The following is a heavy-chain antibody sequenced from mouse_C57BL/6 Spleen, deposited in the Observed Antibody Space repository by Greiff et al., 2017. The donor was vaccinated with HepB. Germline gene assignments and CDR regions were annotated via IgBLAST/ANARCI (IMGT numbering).Heavy chain of an antibody. CDR1: GYTFTSYD. J-gene: IGHJ1*03. CDR2: IYPRDGST. V-gene: IGHV1-85*01. CDR3: ARDSNYLYWYFDV. D-gene: IGHD2-5*01. Sequence: VKLQESGPELVKPGASVKLSCKASGYTFTSYDINWVKQRPGQGLEWIGWIYPRDGSTKYNEKFKGKATLTVDTSSSTAYMELHSLTSEDSAVYFCARDSNYLYWYFDVWGTGTTVTVSS.